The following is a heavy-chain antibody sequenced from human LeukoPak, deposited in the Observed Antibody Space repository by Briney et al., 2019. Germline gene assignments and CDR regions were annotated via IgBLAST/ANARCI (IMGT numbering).Heavy chain of an antibody. Sequence: GGSLRLSCAASGFTFSPIGMTWVRQAPGKGLEGVSAISGSGGSTFYADSVKGRFTISRDNSKNTLYLQMNSLRAEDTAVYYCARGGSYLSAFDIWGQGTMVTVSS. V-gene: IGHV3-23*01. J-gene: IGHJ3*02. CDR2: ISGSGGST. CDR3: ARGGSYLSAFDI. D-gene: IGHD1-26*01. CDR1: GFTFSPIG.